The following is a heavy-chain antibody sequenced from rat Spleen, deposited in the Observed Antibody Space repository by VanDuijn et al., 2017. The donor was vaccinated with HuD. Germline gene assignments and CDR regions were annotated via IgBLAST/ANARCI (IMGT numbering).Heavy chain of an antibody. J-gene: IGHJ3*01. V-gene: IGHV5S13*01. Sequence: EVQLVESGGGLVQPGRSLSLSCAASGFTFSNYGMAWVRQTPTKGLEWVTSIGTGGGDTYYRDSVKGRFTISRDNAKSTLYLQMDSLWSEDTATYFCTSLGTAAIGNWFAHWGQGTLVTVSS. CDR3: TSLGTAAIGNWFAH. CDR2: IGTGGGDT. CDR1: GFTFSNYG. D-gene: IGHD1-2*01.